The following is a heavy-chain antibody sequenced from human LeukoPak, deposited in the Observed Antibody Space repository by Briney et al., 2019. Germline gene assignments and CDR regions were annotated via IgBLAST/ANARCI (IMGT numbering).Heavy chain of an antibody. D-gene: IGHD2-2*01. CDR1: DGSISSYY. CDR2: IYYSGST. CDR3: ARDAGVPAAGLDY. J-gene: IGHJ4*02. V-gene: IGHV4-59*12. Sequence: SETLSLTCTVSDGSISSYYWSWIRQPPGKGLEWIGYIYYSGSTNYNPSLKSRVTISVDTSKNQFSLKLSSVTAADTAVYYCARDAGVPAAGLDYWGQGTLVTVSS.